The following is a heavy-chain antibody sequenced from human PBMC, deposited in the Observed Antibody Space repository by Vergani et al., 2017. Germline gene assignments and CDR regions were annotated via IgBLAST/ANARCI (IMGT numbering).Heavy chain of an antibody. V-gene: IGHV3-11*01. Sequence: VQLLESGGGLVQPGGSLRLSCAASGFTFSDYYMSWIRQAPGKGLEWVSYISSSGSTIYYADSVKGRFTISRDNAKNSLYLQMNSLKTEDTALYYCAKVDILGAFDIWGQGTMVTVSS. CDR1: GFTFSDYY. J-gene: IGHJ3*02. CDR3: AKVDILGAFDI. CDR2: ISSSGSTI. D-gene: IGHD2-15*01.